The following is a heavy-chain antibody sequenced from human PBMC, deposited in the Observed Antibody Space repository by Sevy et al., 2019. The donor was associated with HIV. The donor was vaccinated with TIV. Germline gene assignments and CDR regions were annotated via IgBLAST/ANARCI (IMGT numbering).Heavy chain of an antibody. CDR2: ISYDGNYR. V-gene: IGHV3-30*18. CDR3: AKNRPPGGSYFSRHGMDV. J-gene: IGHJ6*02. CDR1: GFTFSTYD. D-gene: IGHD1-26*01. Sequence: GGSLRLSCTASGFTFSTYDIHWVRQAPGKGLEWVAIISYDGNYRYYSDSVRGRFSMSRDNSKNTAYLQMSGLSVEETAVYYCAKNRPPGGSYFSRHGMDVWGRGTTVTVSS.